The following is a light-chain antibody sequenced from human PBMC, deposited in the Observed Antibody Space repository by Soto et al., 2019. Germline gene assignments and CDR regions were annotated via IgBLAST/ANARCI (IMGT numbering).Light chain of an antibody. V-gene: IGKV1-39*01. J-gene: IGKJ2*01. Sequence: DIQMTHSPSSLSASVGDRVTITCRASQSIENYLNLYQQKPGTAPKLLIYVASSLQVGVPSRFSGSRSGTDFNLAISSLQPEDFATYYCQQTYRLPYTFGQGTKLEIK. CDR2: VAS. CDR3: QQTYRLPYT. CDR1: QSIENY.